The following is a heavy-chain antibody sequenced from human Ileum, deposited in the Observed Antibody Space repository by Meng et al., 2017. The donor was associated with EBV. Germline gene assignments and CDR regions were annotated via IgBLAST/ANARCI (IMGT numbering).Heavy chain of an antibody. CDR1: GFSLNTGGMA. D-gene: IGHD3-10*01. Sequence: QIPLKESGPTRVKPTQTPTLNCTFSGFSLNTGGMAVSWIRQPPGKALEWLALIYWDDDKRYSPSLKTRLTITKDTSKNQVVLTMTNMDPVDTATYYCARRSFAAGSPDYWGQGTLVTVSS. CDR3: ARRSFAAGSPDY. CDR2: IYWDDDK. V-gene: IGHV2-5*02. J-gene: IGHJ4*02.